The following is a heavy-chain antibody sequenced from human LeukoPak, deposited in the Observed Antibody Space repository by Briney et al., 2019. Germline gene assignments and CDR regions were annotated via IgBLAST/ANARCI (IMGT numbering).Heavy chain of an antibody. CDR2: IIPMFGTA. Sequence: SVKVSCKASGYTFTGYYMHWVRQAPGQGLEWMGGIIPMFGTANYAQKVQGRVTITTDESTSTAYMELSSLRSEDTAVYYCAGRRGYCSSTSCLPDAFDIWGQGTMVTVYS. CDR3: AGRRGYCSSTSCLPDAFDI. CDR1: GYTFTGYY. J-gene: IGHJ3*02. V-gene: IGHV1-69*05. D-gene: IGHD2-2*01.